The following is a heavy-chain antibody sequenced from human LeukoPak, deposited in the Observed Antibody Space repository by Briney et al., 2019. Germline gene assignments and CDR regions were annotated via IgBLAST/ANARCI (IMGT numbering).Heavy chain of an antibody. CDR1: GDSISSTNW. D-gene: IGHD6-13*01. Sequence: SETLSLTCAVSGDSISSTNWWSWVRQSPGKGLEWIGEIFHHGGTNYDPSLQSRVTMSVDKSKNQFSLNLTSVTAADTAVYYCARGGAIAAIDLDYWGQGILVTVSP. CDR3: ARGGAIAAIDLDY. CDR2: IFHHGGT. V-gene: IGHV4-4*02. J-gene: IGHJ4*02.